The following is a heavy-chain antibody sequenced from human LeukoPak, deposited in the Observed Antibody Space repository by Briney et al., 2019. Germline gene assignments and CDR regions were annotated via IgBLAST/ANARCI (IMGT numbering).Heavy chain of an antibody. V-gene: IGHV4-39*07. Sequence: SETLSLTCAVSGGSISSSGYYWGWIRQPPGKGLEWIGSIYYGGSTYYNPSLKSRVTISVDTSKNQFSLKLSSVTAADTAVYYCARAPHAFDIWGQGTMVTVSS. CDR1: GGSISSSGYY. CDR3: ARAPHAFDI. CDR2: IYYGGST. J-gene: IGHJ3*02.